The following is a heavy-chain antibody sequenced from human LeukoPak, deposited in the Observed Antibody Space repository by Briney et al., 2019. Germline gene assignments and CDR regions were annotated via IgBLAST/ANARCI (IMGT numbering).Heavy chain of an antibody. CDR1: GGSISNSSYF. V-gene: IGHV4-39*01. Sequence: SETLSLTCSVSGGSISNSSYFWGWVRQPPGKGLEWIGSIYYAGNTYYNPALKSRLTISKDTSKSQFALRLSSVTAADPAVYYCARQIGSIGPDCWGQGTLVTVSS. J-gene: IGHJ4*02. CDR2: IYYAGNT. CDR3: ARQIGSIGPDC. D-gene: IGHD1-26*01.